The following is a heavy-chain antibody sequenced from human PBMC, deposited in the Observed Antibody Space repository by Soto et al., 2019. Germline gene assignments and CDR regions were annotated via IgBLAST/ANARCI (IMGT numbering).Heavy chain of an antibody. V-gene: IGHV1-24*01. J-gene: IGHJ6*02. CDR2: FDPEDGET. D-gene: IGHD2-2*01. CDR1: GYTLTELS. Sequence: QVQLVQSGAEVKKPGASVKVSCKVSGYTLTELSMHWVRQAPGKGLEWMGGFDPEDGETIYAQKFQGRVTMTEDTSTDTAYMELSSLRSEDTAVYYCATRGNCISTSCYRFYYYGMDVWGQGTTVTVSS. CDR3: ATRGNCISTSCYRFYYYGMDV.